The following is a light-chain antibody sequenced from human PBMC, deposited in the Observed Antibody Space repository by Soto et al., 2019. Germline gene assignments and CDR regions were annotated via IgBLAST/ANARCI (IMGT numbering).Light chain of an antibody. Sequence: IVFTQSPGTLSLSPGERATLSCRASQSVSSSYLAWYQQKPGQAPSLLIYGTSSRATGIPDRFSGSGSGTDFTLTISRLEPEDFAVYYCQQYGSSSWTFGQGTKVDI. CDR3: QQYGSSSWT. V-gene: IGKV3-20*01. CDR1: QSVSSSY. J-gene: IGKJ1*01. CDR2: GTS.